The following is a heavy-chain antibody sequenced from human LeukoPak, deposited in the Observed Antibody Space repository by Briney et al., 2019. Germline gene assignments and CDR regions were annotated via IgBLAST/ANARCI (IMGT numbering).Heavy chain of an antibody. CDR3: ASSKGRITMVRGVKGVVAFDI. CDR1: GYTFTSYD. J-gene: IGHJ3*02. D-gene: IGHD3-10*01. CDR2: MNPNSGNT. V-gene: IGHV1-8*01. Sequence: GASVKVSCKASGYTFTSYDINWVRQATGQGLEWMGWMNPNSGNTGYAQKFQGRVTMTRNTSISTAYMELSSLRSEDTAVYYCASSKGRITMVRGVKGVVAFDIWGQGTMVTVSS.